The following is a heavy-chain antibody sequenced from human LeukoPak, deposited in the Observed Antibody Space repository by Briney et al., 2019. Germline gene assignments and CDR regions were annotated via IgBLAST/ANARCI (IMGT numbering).Heavy chain of an antibody. V-gene: IGHV3-30*02. Sequence: GGSLRLSCAASGFTFSSYGMHWVRQAPGKGLEWVAFIRYDGSNKYYADSVKGRFTISRDNSKNTLYLQMNSLRAEDTAVYYCARDPIVGATSGLDYWGQGTLVTVSS. CDR1: GFTFSSYG. J-gene: IGHJ4*02. CDR2: IRYDGSNK. D-gene: IGHD1-26*01. CDR3: ARDPIVGATSGLDY.